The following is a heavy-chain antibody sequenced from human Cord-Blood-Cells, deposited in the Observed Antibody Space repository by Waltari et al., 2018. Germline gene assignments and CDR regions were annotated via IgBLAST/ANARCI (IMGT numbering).Heavy chain of an antibody. D-gene: IGHD3-3*01. CDR3: AVTIFGVVINPSFDY. CDR1: GGTFSSYA. CDR2: IIPIFGTA. V-gene: IGHV1-69*06. J-gene: IGHJ4*02. Sequence: QVQLVQSGAEVKKPGSSVKVSCKASGGTFSSYATSWVRQAPGQGLEGLGGIIPIFGTANYAQKFQGRVTITADKSTSTAYMELSSLRSEDTAVYYCAVTIFGVVINPSFDYWGQGTLVTVSS.